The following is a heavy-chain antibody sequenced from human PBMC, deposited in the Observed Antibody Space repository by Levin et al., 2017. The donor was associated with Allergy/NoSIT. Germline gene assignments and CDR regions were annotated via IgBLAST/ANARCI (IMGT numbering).Heavy chain of an antibody. J-gene: IGHJ6*02. Sequence: RPGGSLRLSCAASGFTSGFTFSNYWMHWVRQAPGKGLVWVSRIKSDGSDKIYADSVKGRFTISRDNAKNTLYLEMNSLRVDDTAVYYCARDKTYAVDLWGQGTTVTVSS. CDR2: IKSDGSDK. V-gene: IGHV3-74*01. CDR1: GFTFSNYW. CDR3: ARDKTYAVDL.